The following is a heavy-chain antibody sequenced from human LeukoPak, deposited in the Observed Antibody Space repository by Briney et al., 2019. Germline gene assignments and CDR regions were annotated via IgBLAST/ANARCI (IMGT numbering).Heavy chain of an antibody. J-gene: IGHJ4*02. Sequence: SETLSLTCTVSGGSISSYYWSWIRQPAGRGLEWIGRIYTSGSTNYNPSLKSRVTMSVDTSKNQFSLKLSSVTAADTAVYYCARDCSSTSCYRYYFDYWGQGTLVTVSA. CDR2: IYTSGST. V-gene: IGHV4-4*07. D-gene: IGHD2-2*01. CDR3: ARDCSSTSCYRYYFDY. CDR1: GGSISSYY.